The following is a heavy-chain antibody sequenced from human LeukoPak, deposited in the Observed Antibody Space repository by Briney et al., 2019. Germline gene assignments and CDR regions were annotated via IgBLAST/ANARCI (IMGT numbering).Heavy chain of an antibody. J-gene: IGHJ4*02. CDR1: GYTFTGYY. CDR3: ARGAYYDILTGYWEFDY. V-gene: IGHV1-46*01. CDR2: INPSGGST. D-gene: IGHD3-9*01. Sequence: GASVKVSCKASGYTFTGYYMHWVRQAPGQGLEWMGIINPSGGSTSYAQKFQGRVTMTRDMSTSTAYMELSSLRSEDTAVYYCARGAYYDILTGYWEFDYWGQGTLVTVSS.